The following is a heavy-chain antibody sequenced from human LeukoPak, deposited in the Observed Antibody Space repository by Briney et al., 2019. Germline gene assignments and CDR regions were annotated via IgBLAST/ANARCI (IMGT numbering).Heavy chain of an antibody. Sequence: GGSLRLSCAASGFTFSSYAMSWVRQAPGKGLEWVSAISGSGGGTYYADSVKGRFTISRDNSENTLYLQMNSLRAEDTAVYYCAKASYYYDSSGYFDYWGQGTLVTVSS. CDR2: ISGSGGGT. CDR3: AKASYYYDSSGYFDY. D-gene: IGHD3-22*01. CDR1: GFTFSSYA. V-gene: IGHV3-23*01. J-gene: IGHJ4*02.